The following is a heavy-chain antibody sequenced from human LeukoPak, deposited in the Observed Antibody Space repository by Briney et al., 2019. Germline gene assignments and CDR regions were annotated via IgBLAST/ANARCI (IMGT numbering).Heavy chain of an antibody. Sequence: SVKVSCKASGGTFSSYAISWVRQAPGQGLEWMGGIIPIFGTANYAQKFQGRVTTTADESTSTAYMEMSSLRSEDTAVYYCARGPEDTPYNWFDPWGQGTLVTVSS. CDR2: IIPIFGTA. CDR3: ARGPEDTPYNWFDP. V-gene: IGHV1-69*13. CDR1: GGTFSSYA. J-gene: IGHJ5*02.